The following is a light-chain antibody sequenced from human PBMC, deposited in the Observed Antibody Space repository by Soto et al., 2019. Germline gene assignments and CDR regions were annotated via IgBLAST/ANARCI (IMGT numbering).Light chain of an antibody. CDR2: RVS. CDR1: QSVSSD. CDR3: QQYGNIPLT. V-gene: IGKV3-20*01. J-gene: IGKJ4*01. Sequence: EILLTQSPGTLSLSPGERSTLSCRASQSVSSDLAWYQQKPGQAPRLLIYRVSSRATGIPDRFSGSGSGTDFTLTISRLEPEDFAVYYCQQYGNIPLTFGGVTKV.